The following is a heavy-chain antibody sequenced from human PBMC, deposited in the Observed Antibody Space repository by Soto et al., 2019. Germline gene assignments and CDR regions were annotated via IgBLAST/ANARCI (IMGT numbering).Heavy chain of an antibody. J-gene: IGHJ4*02. CDR3: AGGGGWVIDS. CDR2: IKQDGSEK. CDR1: KFTFSSYW. V-gene: IGHV3-7*01. Sequence: EVQLVESGGGLVQPGGSLRLSCAASKFTFSSYWMNWVRQAPGKGLEWVANIKQDGSEKYYVDSVKGRFTISRDNAKNALYLQMSGRRAGDTAVYYCAGGGGWVIDSWGQGALVTVSS. D-gene: IGHD3-16*01.